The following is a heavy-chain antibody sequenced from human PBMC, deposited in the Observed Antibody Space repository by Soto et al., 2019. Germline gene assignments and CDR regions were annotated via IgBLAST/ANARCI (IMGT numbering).Heavy chain of an antibody. CDR1: GYTFTKFH. V-gene: IGHV1-46*01. Sequence: ASVKVSCKASGYTFTKFHLHWVRLAPGQGLEWMGMIAPSDGSTSYSQKFQGRVTMTRDTSASTAYMELSSLRSEDTAVYYCARSEVVPAAMQVFDYWGQGTLVTVSS. D-gene: IGHD2-2*01. CDR3: ARSEVVPAAMQVFDY. J-gene: IGHJ4*02. CDR2: IAPSDGST.